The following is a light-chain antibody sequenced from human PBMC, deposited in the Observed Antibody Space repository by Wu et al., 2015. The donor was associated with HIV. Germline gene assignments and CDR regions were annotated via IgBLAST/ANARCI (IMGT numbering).Light chain of an antibody. CDR1: QSVSSSY. CDR2: GAS. V-gene: IGKV3-20*01. CDR3: QQYGTSPPRVT. Sequence: EIVLTQSPGTLSLSPGERATLSCRASQSVSSSYLAWYQQKPGQAPRFLIYGASSRATGIPDSFSGSGSGTDFTLTISRLEPEDFAVYYCQQYGTSPPRVTFGPGTKVDIK. J-gene: IGKJ3*01.